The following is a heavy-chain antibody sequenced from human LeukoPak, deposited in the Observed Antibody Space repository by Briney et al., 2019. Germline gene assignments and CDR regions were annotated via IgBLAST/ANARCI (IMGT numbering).Heavy chain of an antibody. Sequence: PGGSLRLSCAASGFTFSSYMMNWVRQAPGKGLEWVSSINSGSTYTYYTESVKGRFTVSRDNAKNSLFLQMNSLRAEDTAIYYCARSLTTLTYEGYWGQGTLVTVSS. D-gene: IGHD1-1*01. V-gene: IGHV3-21*01. J-gene: IGHJ4*02. CDR3: ARSLTTLTYEGY. CDR1: GFTFSSYM. CDR2: INSGSTYT.